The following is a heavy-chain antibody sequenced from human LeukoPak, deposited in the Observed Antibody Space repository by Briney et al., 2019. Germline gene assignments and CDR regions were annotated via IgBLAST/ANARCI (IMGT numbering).Heavy chain of an antibody. V-gene: IGHV4-61*02. Sequence: PSETLSLTCTVSGGSISSGSYYWSWIRQPAGKGLEWIRRIYTSGSTNYNPSLKSRVTISVDTSKNQSSLKLSSVTAADTAVYYCAREGSRYCSGGSCYFSWGQGTLVTVSS. CDR2: IYTSGST. J-gene: IGHJ5*02. CDR1: GGSISSGSYY. CDR3: AREGSRYCSGGSCYFS. D-gene: IGHD2-15*01.